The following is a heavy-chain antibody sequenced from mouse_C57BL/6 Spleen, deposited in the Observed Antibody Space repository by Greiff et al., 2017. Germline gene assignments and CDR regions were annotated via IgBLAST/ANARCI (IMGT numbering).Heavy chain of an antibody. D-gene: IGHD1-1*01. CDR3: ARSRGITTVVGYFDY. J-gene: IGHJ2*01. Sequence: VQLQQSGPELVKPGASVKISCKASGYAFSSSWMNWVKQRPGKGLEWIGRIYPGDGDTNYNGKFKGKATLTADKSSSTAYMQLSSLTSEDSAVYFCARSRGITTVVGYFDYWGQGTTLTFSS. V-gene: IGHV1-82*01. CDR1: GYAFSSSW. CDR2: IYPGDGDT.